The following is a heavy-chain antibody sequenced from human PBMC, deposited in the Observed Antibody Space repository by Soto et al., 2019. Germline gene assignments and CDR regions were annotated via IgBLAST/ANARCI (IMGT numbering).Heavy chain of an antibody. CDR2: MNPNSGNT. CDR1: GYTFTSYD. J-gene: IGHJ4*02. D-gene: IGHD2-15*01. Sequence: ASVKVSCKASGYTFTSYDINWVRQATGKGLEGMGWMNPNSGNTGYAQKCQGRVTMTRNTSISTAYMELSSLRSEDTAVYYCARGVPPSEWWNFDYWGQGTLVTVSS. V-gene: IGHV1-8*01. CDR3: ARGVPPSEWWNFDY.